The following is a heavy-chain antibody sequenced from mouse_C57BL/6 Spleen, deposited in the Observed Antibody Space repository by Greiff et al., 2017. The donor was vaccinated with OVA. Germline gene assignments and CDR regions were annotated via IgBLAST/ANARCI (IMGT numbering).Heavy chain of an antibody. CDR2: IYPRDGST. V-gene: IGHV1-85*01. CDR1: GYTFTSYD. D-gene: IGHD1-1*01. CDR3: ARSYYCGSSYEDYAMDY. Sequence: VQLQQSGPELVKPGASVKLSCKASGYTFTSYDINWVKQRPGQGLEWIGWIYPRDGSTKYNEKFKGKATLTVDTSSSTAYMELHSLTSEDSAVYFGARSYYCGSSYEDYAMDYWGQGTSVTVSS. J-gene: IGHJ4*01.